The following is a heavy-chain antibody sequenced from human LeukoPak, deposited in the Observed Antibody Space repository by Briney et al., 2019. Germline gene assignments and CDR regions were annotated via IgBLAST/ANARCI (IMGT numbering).Heavy chain of an antibody. J-gene: IGHJ6*03. D-gene: IGHD2-8*02. CDR3: ARMAPWSGGVSRSYYYYYMDV. V-gene: IGHV4-59*02. Sequence: IPSETLSLTCTVSGGSVSSYYWSWIRQPPGKGLEWIGYIYYSGSTNYNPSLKSRVTISVDTSKNQFSLKLSSVTAADTAVYYCARMAPWSGGVSRSYYYYYMDVWGKGTTVTISS. CDR1: GGSVSSYY. CDR2: IYYSGST.